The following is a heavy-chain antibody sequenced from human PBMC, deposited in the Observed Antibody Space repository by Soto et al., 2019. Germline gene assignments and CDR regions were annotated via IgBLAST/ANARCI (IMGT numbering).Heavy chain of an antibody. CDR3: AKDLSRHHYDFWSEYYFDY. CDR1: GFTFSSYA. CDR2: ISGSGGST. Sequence: PGGSLRISCAASGFTFSSYAMSWVRQAPGKGLEWVSAISGSGGSTYYADSVKGRFTISRDNSKNTLYLQMNSLRAEDTAVYYYAKDLSRHHYDFWSEYYFDYWGQGTLVTVSS. D-gene: IGHD3-3*01. J-gene: IGHJ4*02. V-gene: IGHV3-23*01.